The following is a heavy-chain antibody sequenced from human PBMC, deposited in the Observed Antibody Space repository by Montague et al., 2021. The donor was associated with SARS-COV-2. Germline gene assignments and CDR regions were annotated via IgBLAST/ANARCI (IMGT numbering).Heavy chain of an antibody. D-gene: IGHD3-22*01. CDR2: IYYRGST. Sequence: SETLSLTCTVSGGAISSSSYYWGWIRQPPGKGLEWIGSIYYRGSTYHNPSLKSRVTISVDTSKNQFSLKLSSVTAADTAVYYCARDTRITMLVVVNRYGMDVWGQGTTVTVSS. J-gene: IGHJ6*02. CDR3: ARDTRITMLVVVNRYGMDV. V-gene: IGHV4-39*07. CDR1: GGAISSSSYY.